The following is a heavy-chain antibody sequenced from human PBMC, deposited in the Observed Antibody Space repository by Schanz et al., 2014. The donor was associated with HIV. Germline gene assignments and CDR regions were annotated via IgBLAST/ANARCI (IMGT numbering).Heavy chain of an antibody. CDR1: GVTFSNYW. D-gene: IGHD6-13*01. V-gene: IGHV3-7*03. J-gene: IGHJ4*02. Sequence: EVQLVESGGGLVKPGGSLRLSCVASGVTFSNYWMTWVRHVSGKGLEWVANIKQDGIEMYYVDSVKGRFTISRDNAKNSLYLQMNSLRAEDTALYYCAKDFYFRPGRAAAVSFFDYWGQGTLVTVSS. CDR2: IKQDGIEM. CDR3: AKDFYFRPGRAAAVSFFDY.